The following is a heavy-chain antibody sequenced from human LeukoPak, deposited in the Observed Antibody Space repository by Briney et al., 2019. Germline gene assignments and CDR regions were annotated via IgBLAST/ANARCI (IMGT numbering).Heavy chain of an antibody. Sequence: GGSLRLSCAASGFTLICCGMHWVRQAPGKGLGWVANIKHDGSEDYYLDSVKGRFTISRDNAKSSMWLQMNSLRDEDTAVYYCARDQTPSYWGQGSLVTVSS. J-gene: IGHJ4*02. CDR2: IKHDGSED. D-gene: IGHD2-15*01. CDR3: ARDQTPSY. CDR1: GFTLICCG. V-gene: IGHV3-7*01.